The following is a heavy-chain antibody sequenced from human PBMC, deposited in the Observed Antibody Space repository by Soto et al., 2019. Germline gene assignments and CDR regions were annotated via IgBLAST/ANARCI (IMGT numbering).Heavy chain of an antibody. CDR2: IGTAGDT. J-gene: IGHJ4*02. V-gene: IGHV3-13*01. CDR3: AKSQEVGAHFFDS. CDR1: GFTFSGLD. Sequence: GGSLRLSCEASGFTFSGLDMHWVRQPPGKGLEWVSSIGTAGDTCYAVSVKGRFTISRDNAKNSLSLQMNSLRAGDMAAYFCAKSQEVGAHFFDSWGQGTQVTVSS. D-gene: IGHD2-15*01.